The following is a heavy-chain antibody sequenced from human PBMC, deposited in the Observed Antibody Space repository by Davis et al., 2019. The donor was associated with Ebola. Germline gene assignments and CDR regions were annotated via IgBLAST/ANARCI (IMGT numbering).Heavy chain of an antibody. D-gene: IGHD2-2*01. CDR1: GFTFSSYG. J-gene: IGHJ4*02. Sequence: GESLKISCAASGFTFSSYGMHWVRQAPGKGLEWVAVIWYDGCNKYYADSVKGRFTISRDNSKNTLYLQMNSLRAEDTAVYYCARRGCSSTSCSITPMDYWGQGTLVTVSS. CDR3: ARRGCSSTSCSITPMDY. CDR2: IWYDGCNK. V-gene: IGHV3-33*08.